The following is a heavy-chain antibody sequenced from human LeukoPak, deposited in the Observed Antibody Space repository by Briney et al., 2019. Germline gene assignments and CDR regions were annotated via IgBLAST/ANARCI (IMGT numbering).Heavy chain of an antibody. CDR3: ARDFEAVADEEGYDAFDI. CDR1: GYTFTNYG. CDR2: ISTYSGNT. J-gene: IGHJ3*02. Sequence: ASVKVSCKASGYTFTNYGFSWVRQAPGQGLEWMGRISTYSGNTNYAQKFQGRVTMTTDTSTSTAFMDLKSLRSDDTAVYYCARDFEAVADEEGYDAFDIWGQGTMVTVSS. V-gene: IGHV1-18*01. D-gene: IGHD6-19*01.